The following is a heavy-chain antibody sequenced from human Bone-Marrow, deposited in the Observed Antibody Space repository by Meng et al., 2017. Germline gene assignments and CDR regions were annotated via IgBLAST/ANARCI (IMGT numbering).Heavy chain of an antibody. CDR2: ISAYNGNT. CDR1: GYTFTSYG. J-gene: IGHJ4*02. CDR3: ARDWREIAVPRTPTDDY. V-gene: IGHV1-18*01. D-gene: IGHD6-19*01. Sequence: ASVKVSCKASGYTFTSYGISWVRQAPGQGLEWMGWISAYNGNTNYAQKLQGRVTMTTDTSTSTAYMELRSLRSDDTAVYYCARDWREIAVPRTPTDDYWGQGTRVTVSS.